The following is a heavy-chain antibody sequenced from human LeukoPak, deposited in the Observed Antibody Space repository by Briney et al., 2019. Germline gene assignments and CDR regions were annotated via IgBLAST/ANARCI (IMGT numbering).Heavy chain of an antibody. CDR2: ISGSGGST. V-gene: IGHV3-23*01. D-gene: IGHD1-26*01. Sequence: GGTLRLSCAASGFTFSSYGMSWVRQAPGKGLEWVSAISGSGGSTYYADSVKGRFTISRDNSKNTLYLQMNSLRAEDTAVYYCARDRGRSSFDYWGQGTLVSVSS. CDR3: ARDRGRSSFDY. J-gene: IGHJ4*02. CDR1: GFTFSSYG.